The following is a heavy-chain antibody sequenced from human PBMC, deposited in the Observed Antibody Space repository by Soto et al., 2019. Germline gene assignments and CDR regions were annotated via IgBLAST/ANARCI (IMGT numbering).Heavy chain of an antibody. CDR3: ARDITGATGDY. CDR2: SSTSNGDT. CDR1: GYTFINQN. J-gene: IGHJ4*02. Sequence: ASVKVSCNASGYTFINQNIFWVRQAPGQGLEWMGWSSTSNGDTNYAQKFRDRVTMTTDTSTTTAYLELRSLRYDDTAVYYCARDITGATGDYWGQGTLVTVSS. D-gene: IGHD1-26*01. V-gene: IGHV1-18*01.